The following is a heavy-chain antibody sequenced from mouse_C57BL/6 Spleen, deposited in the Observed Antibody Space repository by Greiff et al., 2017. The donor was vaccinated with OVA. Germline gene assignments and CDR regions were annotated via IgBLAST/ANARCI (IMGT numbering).Heavy chain of an antibody. V-gene: IGHV1-64*01. J-gene: IGHJ4*01. CDR1: GYTFTSYW. CDR3: ARGDDGYYYAMDY. Sequence: QVQLQQPGAELVKPGASVKLSCKASGYTFTSYWMHWVKQRPGQGLEWIGMIHPNSGSTNYNEKFKSKATLTVDKSSSTAYMQLSSLTSEYSAVYYCARGDDGYYYAMDYWGQGTSVTVSS. CDR2: IHPNSGST. D-gene: IGHD2-3*01.